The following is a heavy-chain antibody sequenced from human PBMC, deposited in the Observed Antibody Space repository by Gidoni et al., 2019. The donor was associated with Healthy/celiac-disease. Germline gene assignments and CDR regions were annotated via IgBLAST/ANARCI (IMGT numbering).Heavy chain of an antibody. V-gene: IGHV3-23*01. CDR3: AKDSGIVATFPYYGMDV. CDR1: GFTFSSYA. CDR2: ISGSGGST. D-gene: IGHD5-12*01. Sequence: EVQLLESGGGSVQPGGSLRLSCAASGFTFSSYAMSWVRQAPGKGLEWVSAISGSGGSTYYADSVKGRFTISRDNSKNTLYLQMNSLRAEDTAVYYCAKDSGIVATFPYYGMDVWGQGTTVTVSS. J-gene: IGHJ6*02.